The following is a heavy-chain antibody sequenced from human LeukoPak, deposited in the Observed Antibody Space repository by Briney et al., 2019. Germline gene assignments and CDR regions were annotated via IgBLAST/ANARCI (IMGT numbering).Heavy chain of an antibody. Sequence: SETLSLTCTVSGGSISSYYWSWIRQPPGKGLEWIGYIYYSGSTNYNPSLKSRVTISVDTSKNQFSLKLSSVTAADTAVYYCARDLFGYSSSWHRRGIPDWGQGTLVTVSS. V-gene: IGHV4-59*01. J-gene: IGHJ4*02. CDR3: ARDLFGYSSSWHRRGIPD. CDR2: IYYSGST. CDR1: GGSISSYY. D-gene: IGHD6-13*01.